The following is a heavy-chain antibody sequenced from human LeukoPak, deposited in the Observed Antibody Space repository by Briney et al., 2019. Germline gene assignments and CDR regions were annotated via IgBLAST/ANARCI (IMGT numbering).Heavy chain of an antibody. CDR2: ISSGSSYI. CDR3: ARGPLGGAFDI. CDR1: GFTFSTYT. J-gene: IGHJ3*02. Sequence: GGSLRLSCAASGFTFSTYTMNWVRQAPGKGLEWVSSISSGSSYIHYADSVKGRFTISRDNAKNSLYLQMNSLRAGDTAVYYCARGPLGGAFDIWGQGTMVTVSS. V-gene: IGHV3-21*01.